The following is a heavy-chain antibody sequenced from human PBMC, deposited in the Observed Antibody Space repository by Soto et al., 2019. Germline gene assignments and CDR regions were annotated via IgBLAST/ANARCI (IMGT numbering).Heavy chain of an antibody. J-gene: IGHJ5*02. CDR3: ARASGAFWSGTNPEYNWLDP. V-gene: IGHV4-59*01. CDR2: IYYSGST. D-gene: IGHD3-3*01. CDR1: GGSISSYY. Sequence: SETLSLTCTVSGGSISSYYWSWIRQPPGKGLEWIGYIYYSGSTNYNPSLKSRVTISVDTSKNQFSLKLSSVTAADTAVYYCARASGAFWSGTNPEYNWLDPWGQGTLVTVSS.